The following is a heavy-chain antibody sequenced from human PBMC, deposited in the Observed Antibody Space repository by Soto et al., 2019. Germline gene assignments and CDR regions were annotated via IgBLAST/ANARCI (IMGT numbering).Heavy chain of an antibody. CDR2: ISYDGSNK. Sequence: QVQLVESGGGMVQPGRSLRLSCAASGFPFTTYGMHWVREGPGKGLEWVAVISYDGSNKYYADSVKGRFTISRDNSKNTLYLHMNSLRPEDTALYYCVGGQYYFDYRGQGTLVTVSS. CDR1: GFPFTTYG. D-gene: IGHD3-10*01. V-gene: IGHV3-30*03. J-gene: IGHJ4*02. CDR3: VGGQYYFDY.